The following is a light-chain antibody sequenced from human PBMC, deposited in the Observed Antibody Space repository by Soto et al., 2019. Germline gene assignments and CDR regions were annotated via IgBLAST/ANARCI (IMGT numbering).Light chain of an antibody. CDR1: SSDVGGYDY. J-gene: IGLJ1*01. V-gene: IGLV2-14*01. CDR2: DVS. CDR3: SSKRGSTGV. Sequence: ALTQPASVSGSPGQTITISCTGTSSDVGGYDYVSWHQQHPGKAPKLMIYDVSKRPSGVSNRFSGSKSGNTASLTISGLQAEDEADYYCSSKRGSTGVFGTGTKSPS.